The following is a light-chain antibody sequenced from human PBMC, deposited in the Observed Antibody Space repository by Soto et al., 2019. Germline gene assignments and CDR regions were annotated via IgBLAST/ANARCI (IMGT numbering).Light chain of an antibody. CDR2: CAS. J-gene: IGKJ1*01. Sequence: ELVVTQSLATLSFSPGERVTLSCRASHSVGTNLACYQQKPGYAPTLLIYCASARATDVPARFSSSGSGTEFSLTISSLQSDDFSTYYYQQYNNWPTWTFGPGTKVDI. CDR1: HSVGTN. CDR3: QQYNNWPTWT. V-gene: IGKV3-15*01.